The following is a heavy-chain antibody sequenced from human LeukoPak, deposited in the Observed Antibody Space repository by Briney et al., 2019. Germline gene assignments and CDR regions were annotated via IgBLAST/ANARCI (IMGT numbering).Heavy chain of an antibody. D-gene: IGHD1-26*01. Sequence: SETLSLTCTVSGGSISSYYWSWIRQPPGKGLEWIGYIYYSGSTNYNPSLKSRVTISVDTSKNQFSLKLSSVTAADTAVYYCARFGYHVGATDRWGQGTLVTVSS. CDR3: ARFGYHVGATDR. CDR1: GGSISSYY. J-gene: IGHJ4*02. CDR2: IYYSGST. V-gene: IGHV4-59*12.